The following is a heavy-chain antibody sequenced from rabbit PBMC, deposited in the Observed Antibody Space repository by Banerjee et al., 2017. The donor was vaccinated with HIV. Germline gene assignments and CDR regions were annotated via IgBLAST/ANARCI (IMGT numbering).Heavy chain of an antibody. D-gene: IGHD1-1*01. Sequence: QSLEESGGGLVKPGASLTLTCTASGFSFSSSYWICWVRQAPGKGLEWIACIYTGDGNTYYASWAKGRFTISSDNAQNTVFLQMTSLTAADTATYFCARVYASSSGYPIYFNLWGPGTLVTVS. CDR3: ARVYASSSGYPIYFNL. CDR1: GFSFSSSYW. CDR2: IYTGDGNT. J-gene: IGHJ4*01. V-gene: IGHV1S40*01.